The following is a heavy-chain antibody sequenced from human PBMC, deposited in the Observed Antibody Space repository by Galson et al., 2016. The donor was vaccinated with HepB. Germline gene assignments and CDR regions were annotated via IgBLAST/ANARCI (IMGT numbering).Heavy chain of an antibody. J-gene: IGHJ4*02. CDR3: AKVRGKPRSPFDY. V-gene: IGHV4-59*12. CDR1: GGPIGDYY. D-gene: IGHD1-14*01. CDR2: ISSTGDA. Sequence: ETLSLTCSVSGGPIGDYYWSWIRQTPGKRLEWLCYISSTGDAYYSPSLESRVTILLDRSRGQFSLRLGSVTAADTAVYYCAKVRGKPRSPFDYWGQGILVTVSS.